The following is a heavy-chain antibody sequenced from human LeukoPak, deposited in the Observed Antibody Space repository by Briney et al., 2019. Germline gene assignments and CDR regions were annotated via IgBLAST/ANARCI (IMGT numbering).Heavy chain of an antibody. D-gene: IGHD3-22*01. Sequence: GGSLRLSCAASGFTFSSYAMSWVRQAPGKGLEWVSAISGSGGSTYYADFVKGRFTISRDNSKNTLYLQMNSLRAEDTAVYYCAKDHMIVVVLGAFDIWGQGTMVTVSS. CDR2: ISGSGGST. J-gene: IGHJ3*02. CDR3: AKDHMIVVVLGAFDI. V-gene: IGHV3-23*01. CDR1: GFTFSSYA.